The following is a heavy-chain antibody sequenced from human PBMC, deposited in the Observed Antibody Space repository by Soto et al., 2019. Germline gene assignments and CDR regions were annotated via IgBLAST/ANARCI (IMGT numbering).Heavy chain of an antibody. D-gene: IGHD6-19*01. Sequence: QVQLVESGGGVVQPGRSLRLSCAASGFTFSSYAMHWVRQAPGKGLEWVAVISYDGSNKYYADSVKGRFTISRDNSKNTLYLQMNSLRAEDTAVYYCARGGPYSSGCYSPTPPNIFDYWGQGTLVTVSS. CDR1: GFTFSSYA. CDR2: ISYDGSNK. CDR3: ARGGPYSSGCYSPTPPNIFDY. V-gene: IGHV3-30-3*01. J-gene: IGHJ4*02.